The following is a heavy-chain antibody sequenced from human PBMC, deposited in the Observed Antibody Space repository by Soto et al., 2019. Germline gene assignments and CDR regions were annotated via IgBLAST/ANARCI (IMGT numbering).Heavy chain of an antibody. Sequence: GGSLSLSCAASGFKFDDYTMHWVRQAPGKGLEWVSLINWDGGNRYYADSVKGRFTISRDNAKNSLYLQMNSLRAEDTAVYYCARKRRVTTPYYYYYYGMDVWGQGTTVTVSS. V-gene: IGHV3-43*01. CDR2: INWDGGNR. CDR1: GFKFDDYT. CDR3: ARKRRVTTPYYYYYYGMDV. D-gene: IGHD4-17*01. J-gene: IGHJ6*02.